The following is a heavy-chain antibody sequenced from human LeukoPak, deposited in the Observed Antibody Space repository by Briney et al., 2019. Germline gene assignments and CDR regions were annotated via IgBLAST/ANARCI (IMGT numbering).Heavy chain of an antibody. CDR3: AKRDPSSRIVVVVAPFDY. D-gene: IGHD3-22*01. J-gene: IGHJ4*02. V-gene: IGHV3-23*01. Sequence: PGGSLRLSCAASGFTFSSYAMSWVRQAPGKGLEWVSAISGSGGSTYYADSVKGRFTISRDNSKNTLYLQMNSLRAEDTAVYYCAKRDPSSRIVVVVAPFDYRGQGTLVTVSS. CDR2: ISGSGGST. CDR1: GFTFSSYA.